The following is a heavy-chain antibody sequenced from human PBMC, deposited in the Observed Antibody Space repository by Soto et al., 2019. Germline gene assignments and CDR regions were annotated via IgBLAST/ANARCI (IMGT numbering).Heavy chain of an antibody. D-gene: IGHD3-22*01. V-gene: IGHV3-23*01. CDR1: GFTFSSYA. Sequence: EVQLLESGGGLVQPGGSLRLSCAASGFTFSSYAMSWVRQAPGKGLEWVSAISGSGGSTYYADSVKGRFTISRDNSKNTLDLQMNILRAEDTAVYYCARSLVRGIVVVTFHYWGQGTLVTVSS. CDR3: ARSLVRGIVVVTFHY. CDR2: ISGSGGST. J-gene: IGHJ4*02.